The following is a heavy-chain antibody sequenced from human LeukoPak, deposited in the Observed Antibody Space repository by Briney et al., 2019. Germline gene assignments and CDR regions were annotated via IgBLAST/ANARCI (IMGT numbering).Heavy chain of an antibody. CDR2: IKQDGSEK. J-gene: IGHJ4*02. Sequence: GGSLRLSCAASGFTFSTYWMSWVRQAPGKGLEWVANIKQDGSEKYYVDSVKGRFTISRDNAKNSLYLQMNSLRAEDTAVYYCARDPTYANTDHDSWGQGTLVTVSS. CDR1: GFTFSTYW. D-gene: IGHD2-8*02. V-gene: IGHV3-7*01. CDR3: ARDPTYANTDHDS.